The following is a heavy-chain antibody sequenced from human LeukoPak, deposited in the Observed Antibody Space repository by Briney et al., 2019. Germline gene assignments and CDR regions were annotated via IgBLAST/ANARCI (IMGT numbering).Heavy chain of an antibody. CDR1: GDSVSSNSAA. CDR2: TYYRSKWYN. V-gene: IGHV6-1*01. J-gene: IGHJ4*02. Sequence: SQTLSLTCAISGDSVSSNSAACDWIRQSPSRGLEWLGRTYYRSKWYNDYAVSVKSRITINPDTSKNQFSLQLNSVTPEVTAVYYCARERPNWLRFDDWGQGTLVTVSS. CDR3: ARERPNWLRFDD. D-gene: IGHD3-9*01.